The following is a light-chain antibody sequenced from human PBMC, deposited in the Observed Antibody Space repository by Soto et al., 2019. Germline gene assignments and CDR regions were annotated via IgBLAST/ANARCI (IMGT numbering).Light chain of an antibody. V-gene: IGLV2-23*01. CDR3: CSYAGSGTYV. J-gene: IGLJ1*01. Sequence: QSVLTQPASVSGSPGQSITISCTGTTSDVGRYNLVSWYQQHPDKAPKLLIYENSKRPSGVSNRFSGSKSGNTASLTISGLQAEDETDYYCCSYAGSGTYVFGSGTKVTVL. CDR1: TSDVGRYNL. CDR2: ENS.